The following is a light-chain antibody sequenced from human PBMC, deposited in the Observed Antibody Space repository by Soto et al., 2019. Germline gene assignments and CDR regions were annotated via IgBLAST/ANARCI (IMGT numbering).Light chain of an antibody. Sequence: SYELTQPPSVSVSPGQTARMTCSGDELPKEYAYWYQQKPGQAPLLVICKDTERPSGIPERFSASSSGTTVTLTISGVQAEDEGDYYCLSADSSRLYVFGTGTKVTVL. CDR2: KDT. CDR1: ELPKEY. J-gene: IGLJ1*01. CDR3: LSADSSRLYV. V-gene: IGLV3-25*02.